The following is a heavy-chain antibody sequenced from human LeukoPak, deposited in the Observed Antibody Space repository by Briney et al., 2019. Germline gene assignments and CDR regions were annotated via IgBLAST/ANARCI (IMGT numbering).Heavy chain of an antibody. Sequence: PGGSLRLSCAASGFTFSSYAMSWVRQAPGKGLEWVSAISGSSGSTYYADSVKGRFTISRDNSKNTLYLQMNSLRAEDTAVYYCARNNPYGDYLHDAFDIWGQGTMVTVSS. CDR3: ARNNPYGDYLHDAFDI. D-gene: IGHD4-17*01. CDR2: ISGSSGST. CDR1: GFTFSSYA. J-gene: IGHJ3*02. V-gene: IGHV3-23*01.